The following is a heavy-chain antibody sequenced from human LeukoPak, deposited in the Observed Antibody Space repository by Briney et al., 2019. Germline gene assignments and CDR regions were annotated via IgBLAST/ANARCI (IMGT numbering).Heavy chain of an antibody. J-gene: IGHJ5*02. CDR2: INHSGST. V-gene: IGHV4-34*01. CDR1: GGSFSGYY. Sequence: SETLSLTCAVYGGSFSGYYWSWIRQPPGKGLEWIGEINHSGSTNYNPSLKSRVTISVDTSKNQFSLKLSSATAADTAVYYCARRNDPWGQGTLVTVSS. CDR3: ARRNDP.